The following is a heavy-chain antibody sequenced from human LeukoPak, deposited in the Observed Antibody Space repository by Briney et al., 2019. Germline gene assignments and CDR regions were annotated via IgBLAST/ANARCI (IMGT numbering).Heavy chain of an antibody. CDR1: GGTFSSYA. CDR3: ARGGDTAMVHYYYYYMDV. CDR2: IIPIFGTA. J-gene: IGHJ6*03. V-gene: IGHV1-69*06. Sequence: SVKVSCKASGGTFSSYAISWVRQAPGQGLEWMGGIIPIFGTANYAQKFQGRVTITADKSTSTAYMELSSLRSEDTAVYYCARGGDTAMVHYYYYYMDVWGKGTTVTVSS. D-gene: IGHD5-18*01.